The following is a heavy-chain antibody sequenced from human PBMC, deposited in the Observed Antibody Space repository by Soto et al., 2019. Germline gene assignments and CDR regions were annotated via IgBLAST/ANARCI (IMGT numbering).Heavy chain of an antibody. D-gene: IGHD3-22*01. Sequence: SETLSLTCRVSGGSISNDYWTWIRQPPGKGLEWIGYVYKGGSINYNPSLKSRVTISVDTSNNQFSLKLSSVTAADTAVYYCARAYYDRSGYAVDPWGQGTLVTVSS. V-gene: IGHV4-4*09. CDR3: ARAYYDRSGYAVDP. CDR1: GGSISNDY. J-gene: IGHJ5*02. CDR2: VYKGGSI.